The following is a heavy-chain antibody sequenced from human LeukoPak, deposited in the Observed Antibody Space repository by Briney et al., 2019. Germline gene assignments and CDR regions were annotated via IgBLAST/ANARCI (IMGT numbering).Heavy chain of an antibody. CDR3: VRGHDPFDY. Sequence: GGSLRLSCAVSGFTFSDHYMDWVRQAAGKGLEWVGRSRNKDHRYSTEYAASVKGRFTISRDESKNSLYLQMNSLRIEDTAIYYCVRGHDPFDYWGQGTLVTVSS. CDR1: GFTFSDHY. D-gene: IGHD3-3*01. J-gene: IGHJ4*02. V-gene: IGHV3-72*01. CDR2: SRNKDHRYST.